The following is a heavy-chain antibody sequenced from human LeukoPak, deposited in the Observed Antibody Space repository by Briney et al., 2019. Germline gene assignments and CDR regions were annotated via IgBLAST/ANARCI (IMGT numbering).Heavy chain of an antibody. D-gene: IGHD6-13*01. CDR3: ARDKQQLARGWFDP. V-gene: IGHV3-30-3*01. CDR1: GFTFSSYA. J-gene: IGHJ5*02. CDR2: ISYDGSNK. Sequence: GGSLRLSCAASGFTFSSYAMHWVRQAPGKGLEWVAVISYDGSNKYYADSVKGRFTISRDNSKNTLYLQMNSLRAEDTAVYYCARDKQQLARGWFDPWGQGTLVTVSS.